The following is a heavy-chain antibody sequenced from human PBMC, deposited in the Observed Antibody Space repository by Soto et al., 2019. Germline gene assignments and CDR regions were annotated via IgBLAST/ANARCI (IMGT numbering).Heavy chain of an antibody. J-gene: IGHJ4*02. CDR2: IWYDGSNK. CDR1: GFTFSSYG. V-gene: IGHV3-33*01. Sequence: GGSLRLSCAASGFTFSSYGMHWVRQAPGKGLEWVAVIWYDGSNKYYADSVKGRFTISRDNSKNTLYLQMNSLRAEDTAVYYCARGITMIVVGFDYWGQGTLVTVSS. D-gene: IGHD3-22*01. CDR3: ARGITMIVVGFDY.